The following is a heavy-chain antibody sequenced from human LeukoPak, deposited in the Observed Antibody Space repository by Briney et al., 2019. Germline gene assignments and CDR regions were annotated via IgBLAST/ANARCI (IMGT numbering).Heavy chain of an antibody. Sequence: GGSLRLSCAASGFTFSRYWMHWVRQAPGQGLVWVSRINSDGSSISYADSVKSRFTISRDNAKNTLYLQMNSLRVEDTAVYYCASRGVVTGAFDIWGQGTMVTVSS. J-gene: IGHJ3*02. D-gene: IGHD4-23*01. CDR3: ASRGVVTGAFDI. V-gene: IGHV3-74*01. CDR1: GFTFSRYW. CDR2: INSDGSSI.